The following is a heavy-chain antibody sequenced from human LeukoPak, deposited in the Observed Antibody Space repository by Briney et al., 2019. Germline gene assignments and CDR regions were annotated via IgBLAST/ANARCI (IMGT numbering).Heavy chain of an antibody. CDR1: GDSVSSNSAA. CDR3: ARARGASYGSRWYEYYFDY. Sequence: SQTLSLTCAISGDSVSSNSAAWNWIRQSPSRGLEWLGRTYYRSKWYNDYAVSVKSRITINPDTSKNQFSLQMKSVTPEDTAVYYCARARGASYGSRWYEYYFDYWGQGTLVTVSS. CDR2: TYYRSKWYN. D-gene: IGHD6-13*01. J-gene: IGHJ4*02. V-gene: IGHV6-1*01.